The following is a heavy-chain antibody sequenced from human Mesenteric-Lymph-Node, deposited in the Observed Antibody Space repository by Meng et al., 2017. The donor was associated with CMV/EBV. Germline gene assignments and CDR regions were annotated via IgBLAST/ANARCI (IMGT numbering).Heavy chain of an antibody. CDR3: ARGGIAVAGTSPDGMDV. V-gene: IGHV3-7*01. Sequence: GGSLRLSCAASGFTFSSYWMSWVRQAPGKGLEWVANIKQDGSEKYYVDSVKGRFTISRDNAKNSLYLQMNSLRAEDTAVYYCARGGIAVAGTSPDGMDVWGQGTTVTVSS. CDR2: IKQDGSEK. CDR1: GFTFSSYW. D-gene: IGHD6-19*01. J-gene: IGHJ6*02.